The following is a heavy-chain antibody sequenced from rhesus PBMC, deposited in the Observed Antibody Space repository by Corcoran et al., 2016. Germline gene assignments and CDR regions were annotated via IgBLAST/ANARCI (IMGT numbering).Heavy chain of an antibody. CDR2: INIGGGST. CDR1: GFTFSSYW. D-gene: IGHD1-20*01. CDR3: AKDRGYSWNNGGLDS. Sequence: EVQLVESGGGLAKPGGSLRLSCAASGFTFSSYWMNWVRQAPGKGLEWVSAINIGGGSTNKADSVKGRFTISRDNSKNTLSLQMNSLRAEDTAVYYCAKDRGYSWNNGGLDSWGQGVVVTVSS. J-gene: IGHJ6*01. V-gene: IGHV3S25*01.